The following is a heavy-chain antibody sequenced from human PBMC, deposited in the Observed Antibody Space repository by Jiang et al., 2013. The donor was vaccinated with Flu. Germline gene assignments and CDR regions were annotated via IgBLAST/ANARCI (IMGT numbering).Heavy chain of an antibody. CDR3: ARDRSGYDLYWYFDL. J-gene: IGHJ2*01. V-gene: IGHV3-53*01. CDR2: IYSGGST. Sequence: VQLVESGGGLIQPGGSLRLSCAASGFTVSSNYMSWVRQAPGKGLEWVSVIYSGGSTYYADSVKGRFTISRDNSKNTLYLQMNSLRAEDTAVYYCARDRSGYDLYWYFDLWGRGTLVTVSS. CDR1: GFTVSSNY. D-gene: IGHD5-12*01.